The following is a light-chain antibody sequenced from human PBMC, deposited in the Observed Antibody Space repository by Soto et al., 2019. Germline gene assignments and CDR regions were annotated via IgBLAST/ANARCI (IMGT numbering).Light chain of an antibody. CDR1: PTIATY. J-gene: IGKJ1*01. V-gene: IGKV1-39*01. CDR3: QQRYNTPLT. Sequence: IEVTQSPSSLSASLGDRVTITCRASPTIATYAHWYRQKSGAAPELLIYDASTVQSGVPSRFRGGASGKDFTLTISSLQLDDLAAYYCQQRYNTPLTFGQGTKVDI. CDR2: DAS.